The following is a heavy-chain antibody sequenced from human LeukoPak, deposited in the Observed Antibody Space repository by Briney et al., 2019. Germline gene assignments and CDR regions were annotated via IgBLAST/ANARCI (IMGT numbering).Heavy chain of an antibody. CDR3: ARDPADIVVVPAAMSWFDP. D-gene: IGHD2-2*01. J-gene: IGHJ5*02. V-gene: IGHV3-74*01. CDR1: GFTFSSYW. Sequence: GGSLRLSCAASGFTFSSYWMHWVRQAPGKGLVWFSRINSDGSSTSYADSVKGRFTISRDNAKNTLYLQMNSLRAEDTAVYYCARDPADIVVVPAAMSWFDPWGQGTLVTVSS. CDR2: INSDGSST.